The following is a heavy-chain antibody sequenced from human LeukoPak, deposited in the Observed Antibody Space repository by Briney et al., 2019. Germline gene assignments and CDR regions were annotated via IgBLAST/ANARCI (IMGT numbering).Heavy chain of an antibody. J-gene: IGHJ6*02. D-gene: IGHD2-2*01. CDR2: IRGSDGYT. Sequence: GGSLRLSCAASGFTFNTYAMSWVRQAPGKGLEWVSPIRGSDGYTYYADSVKGRFTISRDNSNNALYLQMNSLRAEDTAVYYCARGLVVPAAMLLAYYYYGMDVWGQGTTVTVSS. CDR3: ARGLVVPAAMLLAYYYYGMDV. V-gene: IGHV3-23*01. CDR1: GFTFNTYA.